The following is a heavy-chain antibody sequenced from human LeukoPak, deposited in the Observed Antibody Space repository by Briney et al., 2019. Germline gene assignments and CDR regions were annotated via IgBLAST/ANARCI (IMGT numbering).Heavy chain of an antibody. Sequence: ASVKVSCKASGYTSTGYYMHWVRQAPGQGLEWMGWINPNSGRTNYAQKFQGRVTMTKDTSISKAYMELSRLRSDDTAVYYCARSLSPVPTVTTNWGQGTLVTVSS. J-gene: IGHJ4*02. CDR1: GYTSTGYY. CDR3: ARSLSPVPTVTTN. CDR2: INPNSGRT. D-gene: IGHD4-17*01. V-gene: IGHV1-2*02.